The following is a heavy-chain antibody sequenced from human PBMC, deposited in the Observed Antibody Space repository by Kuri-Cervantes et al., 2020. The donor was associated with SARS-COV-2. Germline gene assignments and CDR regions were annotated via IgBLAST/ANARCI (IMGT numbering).Heavy chain of an antibody. J-gene: IGHJ4*02. D-gene: IGHD6-13*01. Sequence: GGCLRLSCTASGFTFGAYAMSWFRQAPGKGLEWVGFIRSKAYGGTTEYAASVKGRFTISRDDSKNIAYLQMNSLKTEDTAVYYCTRGTIAAAGSLDYWGQGTLVTVSS. V-gene: IGHV3-49*03. CDR1: GFTFGAYA. CDR3: TRGTIAAAGSLDY. CDR2: IRSKAYGGTT.